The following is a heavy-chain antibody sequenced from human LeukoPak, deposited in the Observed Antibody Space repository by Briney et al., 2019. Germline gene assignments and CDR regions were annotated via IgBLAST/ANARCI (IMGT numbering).Heavy chain of an antibody. D-gene: IGHD6-6*01. V-gene: IGHV3-23*01. CDR1: GFTFSSYA. CDR3: AKGSSSSRPYYFDY. CDR2: ITDSGGDT. Sequence: GGSLRLSCAASGFTFSSYAMAWVRQAPGEGLDWVSGITDSGGDTYHADSVKGRSTISRDNSKSTLYLQMYSLRVEDTAVYYCAKGSSSSRPYYFDYWGQGALVTVSP. J-gene: IGHJ4*02.